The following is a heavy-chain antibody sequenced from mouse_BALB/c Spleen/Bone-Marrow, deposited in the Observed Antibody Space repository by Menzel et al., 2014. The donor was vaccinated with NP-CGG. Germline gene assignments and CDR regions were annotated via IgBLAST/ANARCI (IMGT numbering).Heavy chain of an antibody. CDR3: ARQGYYGYSDY. V-gene: IGHV4-1*02. CDR2: INPDSSTI. CDR1: GFDFSRYW. D-gene: IGHD1-2*01. Sequence: EVQGVESGGGLAQPGGSLKLSCAASGFDFSRYWMSWVRQAPGKGLEWVGEINPDSSTINYTPSLKDKFIISRDNAKNTLYLQMSKVRSEDTALYYCARQGYYGYSDYWGQGTTLTVSS. J-gene: IGHJ2*01.